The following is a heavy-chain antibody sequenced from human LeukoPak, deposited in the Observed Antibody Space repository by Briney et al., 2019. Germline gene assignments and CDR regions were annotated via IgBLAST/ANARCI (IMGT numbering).Heavy chain of an antibody. D-gene: IGHD3-9*01. J-gene: IGHJ4*02. CDR2: IKQDGSDK. Sequence: GGSLRLSCAASGFTFSDYWMSWVRQAPAKGPEWVANIKQDGSDKYYLDSVKGRFTISRDNAKNALYLQMNSLRAEDTAVYYCARSGDILTGYPHALDYWGQGTLVTVSS. V-gene: IGHV3-7*01. CDR1: GFTFSDYW. CDR3: ARSGDILTGYPHALDY.